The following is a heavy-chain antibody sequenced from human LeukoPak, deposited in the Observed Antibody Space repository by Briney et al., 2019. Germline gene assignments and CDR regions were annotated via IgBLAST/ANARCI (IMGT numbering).Heavy chain of an antibody. Sequence: SETLSLTCTVSGGSISSSSYYWGWIRQPPGKGLEWIGSIYYSGSTYYNPSLKSRVTISVDTSKNQFSLKLSSVTAADTAVYYCARRPPLYYYGMDVWGQGTTVTVSS. V-gene: IGHV4-39*07. CDR3: ARRPPLYYYGMDV. CDR1: GGSISSSSYY. J-gene: IGHJ6*02. CDR2: IYYSGST.